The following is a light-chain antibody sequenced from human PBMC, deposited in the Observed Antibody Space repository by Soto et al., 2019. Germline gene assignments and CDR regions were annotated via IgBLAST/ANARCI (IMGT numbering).Light chain of an antibody. CDR3: LQDYNYPWT. Sequence: AIQMTQSPSSLSASVGDRVTITCRASQGIRNDLGWYQQKPGKAPKLLIYAASTLQSGVPSRFGGSGSGTGFAPTISSLQPEDCATYYCLQDYNYPWTFGQGTKVDIK. CDR1: QGIRND. V-gene: IGKV1-6*01. CDR2: AAS. J-gene: IGKJ1*01.